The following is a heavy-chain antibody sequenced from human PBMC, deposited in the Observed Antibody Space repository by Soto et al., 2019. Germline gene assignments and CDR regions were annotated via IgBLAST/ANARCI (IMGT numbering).Heavy chain of an antibody. Sequence: EVQLLESGGGLVKPGGSLRLSCVASGFTFGSYAMSWVRQAPGQGLDWVSTISGGDTTQYAESVKGRFTISRDKAKNTHYLQIKTLRVEDTAVYYCAPGLDMATFWTDWGQGTLVTVSS. J-gene: IGHJ4*02. CDR3: APGLDMATFWTD. V-gene: IGHV3-23*01. D-gene: IGHD3-3*01. CDR1: GFTFGSYA. CDR2: ISGGDTT.